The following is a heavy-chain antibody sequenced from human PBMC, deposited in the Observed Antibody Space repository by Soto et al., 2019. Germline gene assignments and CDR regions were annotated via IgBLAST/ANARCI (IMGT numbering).Heavy chain of an antibody. V-gene: IGHV1-69*12. Sequence: QVQLVQSGAEVKKPGSSVKVSCKASGGTFSSYAISWVRQAPGQGLEWMGGIIPIFGTANYAQKFQGRVTITAEESTSTAYMELSSLRSEDTAVYYCANVGYDSSGYYSRGEDAFDIWGQGTMVTVSS. CDR2: IIPIFGTA. D-gene: IGHD3-22*01. J-gene: IGHJ3*02. CDR1: GGTFSSYA. CDR3: ANVGYDSSGYYSRGEDAFDI.